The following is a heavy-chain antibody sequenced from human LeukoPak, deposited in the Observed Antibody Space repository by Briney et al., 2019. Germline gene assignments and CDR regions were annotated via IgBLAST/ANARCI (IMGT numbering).Heavy chain of an antibody. Sequence: GGSLRLSCAASGFSFTTYGFHWVRQAPGKGLEWVAIISNDGSRKYYAHSVEGRFTISRDNSKNTLYLQMDSLRAEDTAVYYCARDRAWNYFDYWGQGTLVTVSS. J-gene: IGHJ4*02. CDR1: GFSFTTYG. CDR3: ARDRAWNYFDY. CDR2: ISNDGSRK. D-gene: IGHD3-3*01. V-gene: IGHV3-30*03.